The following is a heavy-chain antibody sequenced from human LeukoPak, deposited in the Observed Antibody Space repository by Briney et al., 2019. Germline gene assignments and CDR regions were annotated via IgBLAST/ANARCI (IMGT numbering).Heavy chain of an antibody. CDR1: GFTFTDYY. D-gene: IGHD5-18*01. CDR3: ARADTSLVNFYYFGMDV. CDR2: INPNSGDT. Sequence: ASVKVSCKASGFTFTDYYIHWVRQAPGQGLEWMGWINPNSGDTNYAQKFQGRVTMIRDTSINTAYMELSRLRSGDTAVYYCARADTSLVNFYYFGMDVWGQGTTVTVSS. V-gene: IGHV1-2*02. J-gene: IGHJ6*02.